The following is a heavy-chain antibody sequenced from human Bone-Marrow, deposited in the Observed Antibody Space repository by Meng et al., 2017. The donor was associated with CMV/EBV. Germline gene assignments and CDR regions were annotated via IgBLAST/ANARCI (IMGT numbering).Heavy chain of an antibody. D-gene: IGHD2-21*02. CDR1: GCSISGYY. V-gene: IGHV4-59*01. Sequence: GSLRLSCTVSGCSISGYYWSWIRQPPGKGLEWIGYFYYNGSTYYNPSLKSRVAISVDTSKNQFSLKLSSVTAADTAVYYCARGKVTDDAFDIWGQGTMVTGSS. CDR2: FYYNGST. CDR3: ARGKVTDDAFDI. J-gene: IGHJ3*02.